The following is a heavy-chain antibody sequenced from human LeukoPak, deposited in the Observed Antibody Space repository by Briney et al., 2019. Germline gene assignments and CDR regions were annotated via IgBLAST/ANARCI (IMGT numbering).Heavy chain of an antibody. CDR1: GFTFSSYE. CDR2: ISSIGSTI. V-gene: IGHV3-48*03. J-gene: IGHJ6*03. CDR3: ARESPYSSGWEGYYYYYMDV. Sequence: PGGSLRLSCAASGFTFSSYEMNWVRQAPGKGLEWVSYISSIGSTIYYADSVKGRFIISRDNAKNSLYLQMNSLRAGDTAVYYCARESPYSSGWEGYYYYYMDVWGKGTTVTVSS. D-gene: IGHD3-22*01.